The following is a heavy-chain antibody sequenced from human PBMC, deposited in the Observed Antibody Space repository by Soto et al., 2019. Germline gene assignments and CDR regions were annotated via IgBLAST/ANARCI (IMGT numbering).Heavy chain of an antibody. CDR1: GYTLTELS. Sequence: ASVKVSCKVSGYTLTELSMHWVRQAPGKGLEWMGGFDAEDGETIYAQKFQGRVTMTEDTSTDTAYMELSSLRSEDTAVYYCAIAGYGSGSYALLYYFDYWGQRTLVTV. J-gene: IGHJ4*02. D-gene: IGHD3-10*01. CDR3: AIAGYGSGSYALLYYFDY. CDR2: FDAEDGET. V-gene: IGHV1-24*01.